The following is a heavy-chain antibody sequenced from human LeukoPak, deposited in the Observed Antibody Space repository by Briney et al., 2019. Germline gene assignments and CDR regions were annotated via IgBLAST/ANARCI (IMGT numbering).Heavy chain of an antibody. Sequence: ASVRVSCKASGYTFIGYYMHWVRQAPGQELEWMGWINPNGGAINYAQKFQGRVTLTRDTSRNTAYMEINRLTSDDTAVYYCVKPSRGPYYWFDLWGQGTLVTVSS. J-gene: IGHJ5*02. V-gene: IGHV1-2*02. CDR1: GYTFIGYY. D-gene: IGHD1-1*01. CDR2: INPNGGAI. CDR3: VKPSRGPYYWFDL.